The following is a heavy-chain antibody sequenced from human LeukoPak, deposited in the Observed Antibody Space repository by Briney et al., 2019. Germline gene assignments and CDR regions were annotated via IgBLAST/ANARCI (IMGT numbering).Heavy chain of an antibody. D-gene: IGHD1-1*01. J-gene: IGHJ3*02. V-gene: IGHV4-39*07. CDR3: ARDGPRLEDAFDI. Sequence: SETLSLTCTVSGGSISSNTYCWGWIRQPPGKGLEWIASVYSSGNTYYNPSLESGVTISVDTSKNQFYLNVVSVTAADTAVYYCARDGPRLEDAFDIWGQGTMVTVSS. CDR2: VYSSGNT. CDR1: GGSISSNTYC.